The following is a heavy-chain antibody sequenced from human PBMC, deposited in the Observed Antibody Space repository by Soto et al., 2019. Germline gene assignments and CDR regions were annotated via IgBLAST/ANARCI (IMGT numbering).Heavy chain of an antibody. V-gene: IGHV1-69*13. Sequence: SVKVSCKASGGTFSSCAISWVRQAPGQGLEWMGGIIPIFGTANYAQKFQGRVTITADESTSTAYMELSSLRSEDTAVYYCARRLDAADDYYDSSGYSWFDPWGQGTLVTVSS. CDR3: ARRLDAADDYYDSSGYSWFDP. D-gene: IGHD3-22*01. CDR1: GGTFSSCA. J-gene: IGHJ5*02. CDR2: IIPIFGTA.